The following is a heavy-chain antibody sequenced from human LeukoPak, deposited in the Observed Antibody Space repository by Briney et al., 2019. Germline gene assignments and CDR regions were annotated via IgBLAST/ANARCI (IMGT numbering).Heavy chain of an antibody. CDR3: ARSNWNSNSASDY. CDR1: GFTFSSYS. CDR2: ISSSSSTI. D-gene: IGHD1-7*01. J-gene: IGHJ4*02. V-gene: IGHV3-48*01. Sequence: GGSLRLSCAASGFTFSSYSMNWVRQAPGKGLEWVSYISSSSSTIYYADSVKGRFTISRDNAKNSLYLQMNSLRAEDTAVYYCARSNWNSNSASDYWGQGTLATVSS.